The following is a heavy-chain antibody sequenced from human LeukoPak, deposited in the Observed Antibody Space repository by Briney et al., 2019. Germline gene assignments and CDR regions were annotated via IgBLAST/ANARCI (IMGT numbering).Heavy chain of an antibody. CDR3: ASMETVTTVVDY. V-gene: IGHV4-59*11. CDR1: GGSISSLY. Sequence: PSETLSLTCTVSGGSISSLYWSWLRQPPGKGLEWLGYIYYSGSTNYNPSLKSRVTISVDTSKNQFSLRLSSVTAADTAVYYCASMETVTTVVDYWGQGTLVTVSS. D-gene: IGHD4-11*01. CDR2: IYYSGST. J-gene: IGHJ4*02.